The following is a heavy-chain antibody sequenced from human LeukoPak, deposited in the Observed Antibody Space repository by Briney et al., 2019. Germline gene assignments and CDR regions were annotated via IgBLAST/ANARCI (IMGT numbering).Heavy chain of an antibody. V-gene: IGHV3-23*01. D-gene: IGHD2-2*01. CDR1: GFTFSSYA. J-gene: IGHJ4*02. Sequence: SGGSLRLSCAASGFTFSSYAMSWVRQAPGKGLEWVSAISGGGGSTFYTDSVKGRLTISRDNSENTLYLKMNSLRAEDTAVYYCAKRACSSSSCSYFDNWGQGTLVTVSS. CDR3: AKRACSSSSCSYFDN. CDR2: ISGGGGST.